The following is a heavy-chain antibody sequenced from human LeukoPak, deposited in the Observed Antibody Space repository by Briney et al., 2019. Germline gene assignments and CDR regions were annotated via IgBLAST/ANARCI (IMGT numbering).Heavy chain of an antibody. CDR2: IYSGGST. CDR3: ARGPRGFDP. Sequence: PGESLRLSCEASGFTVSSNDMSWVRQAPGKGLEWVSLIYSGGSTDYADSVKGRFTISRDNSKNTLYLQMNSLRAEDTAVYYCARGPRGFDPWGQGTLVTVSS. V-gene: IGHV3-53*01. J-gene: IGHJ5*02. CDR1: GFTVSSND.